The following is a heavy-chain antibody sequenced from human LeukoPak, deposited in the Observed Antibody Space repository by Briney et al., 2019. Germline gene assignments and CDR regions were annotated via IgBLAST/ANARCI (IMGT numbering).Heavy chain of an antibody. Sequence: SVKVSCKASGGTFSSYAISWVRQAPGQGLEWMGRIIPIFGTANYAQKFQGRVTISTDESTSTAYMELSSLRSEDTAVYYCASQGLELSYYYYYMDVWGKGTTVTVSS. J-gene: IGHJ6*03. CDR2: IIPIFGTA. CDR1: GGTFSSYA. CDR3: ASQGLELSYYYYYMDV. V-gene: IGHV1-69*05. D-gene: IGHD1-7*01.